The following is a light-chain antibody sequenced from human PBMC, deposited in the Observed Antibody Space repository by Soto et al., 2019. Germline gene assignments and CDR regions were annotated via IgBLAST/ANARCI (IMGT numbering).Light chain of an antibody. Sequence: DIQMTQSPSSVSASVGDRVTITCRASQGINSWLAWYQQKPGKAPKLLIYAASSLQRGVPSRFSGSGSGTEFSLTINSLQPEDFATYYCQHTNSFPYTFGQGTKLEIK. CDR3: QHTNSFPYT. CDR1: QGINSW. CDR2: AAS. V-gene: IGKV1-12*01. J-gene: IGKJ2*01.